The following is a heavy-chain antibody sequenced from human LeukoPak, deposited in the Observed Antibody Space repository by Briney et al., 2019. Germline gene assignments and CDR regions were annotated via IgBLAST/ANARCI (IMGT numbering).Heavy chain of an antibody. CDR1: AFYLVTSGLG. V-gene: IGHV2-5*02. D-gene: IGHD4-17*01. Sequence: SGPTLRHSTAALTLNFSFSAFYLVTSGLGVGWIRQPPVKALEWLTLINWDVDKRYSPSLKSRLTITKDNYKNQVVLTMTNMDPVDTATYYCAHNNDYDFDYWGQGTLVTVSS. J-gene: IGHJ4*02. CDR2: INWDVDK. CDR3: AHNNDYDFDY.